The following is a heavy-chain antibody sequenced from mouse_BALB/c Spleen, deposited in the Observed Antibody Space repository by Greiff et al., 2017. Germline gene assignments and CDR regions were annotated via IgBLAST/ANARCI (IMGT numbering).Heavy chain of an antibody. J-gene: IGHJ4*01. V-gene: IGHV5-17*02. CDR2: ISSGSSTI. Sequence: EVQLQESGGGLVQPGGSRKLSCAASGFTFSSFGMHWVRQAPEKGLEWVAYISSGSSTIYYADTVKGRFTISRDNPKNTLFLQMTSLRSEDTAMYYCARSGITTVVAKGYYAMDYWGQGTSVTVSS. CDR1: GFTFSSFG. D-gene: IGHD1-1*01. CDR3: ARSGITTVVAKGYYAMDY.